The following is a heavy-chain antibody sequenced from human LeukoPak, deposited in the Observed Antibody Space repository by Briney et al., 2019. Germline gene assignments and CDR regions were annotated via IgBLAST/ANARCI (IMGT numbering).Heavy chain of an antibody. CDR1: GGSISSSSYY. J-gene: IGHJ4*02. V-gene: IGHV4-39*01. D-gene: IGHD3-10*01. CDR3: ALGRTYYYGSGSYYDY. Sequence: SETLSLTCTVSGGSISSSSYYWGWIRQPPGKGLEWIGSIYYSGSTYYNPSLKSRVTISVDTFKNQFSLKLSSVTAADTAVYYCALGRTYYYGSGSYYDYWGQGTLVTVSS. CDR2: IYYSGST.